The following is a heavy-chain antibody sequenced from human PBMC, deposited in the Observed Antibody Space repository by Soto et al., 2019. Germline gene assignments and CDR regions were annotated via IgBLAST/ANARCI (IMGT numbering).Heavy chain of an antibody. V-gene: IGHV4-31*03. Sequence: SETLSLTCTVSGGSISSGGYCWSWIRQHPGKGLEWIGYIYYSGSTYYNPSLKSRVTISVDTSKNQFSLKLTSVTAADTAVYYCARGLGNWGSYFDYWGQGSLVTVSS. CDR1: GGSISSGGYC. CDR3: ARGLGNWGSYFDY. J-gene: IGHJ4*02. CDR2: IYYSGST. D-gene: IGHD7-27*01.